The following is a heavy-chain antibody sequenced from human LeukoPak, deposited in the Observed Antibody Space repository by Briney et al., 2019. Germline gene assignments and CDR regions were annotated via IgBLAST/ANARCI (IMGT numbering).Heavy chain of an antibody. CDR2: IRSKANSYAT. Sequence: GGSLRLSCAASGFTFSGSAMHWVRQASGKGLEWVGRIRSKANSYATAYAASVKGRFTTSRDDSKNTAYLQMNSLKTEDTAVYYCTIDYYDSSGYRDYWGQGTLVTVSS. D-gene: IGHD3-22*01. J-gene: IGHJ4*02. CDR3: TIDYYDSSGYRDY. V-gene: IGHV3-73*01. CDR1: GFTFSGSA.